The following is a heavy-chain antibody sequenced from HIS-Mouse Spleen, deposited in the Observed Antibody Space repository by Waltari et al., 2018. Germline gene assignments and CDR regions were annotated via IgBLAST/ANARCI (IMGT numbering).Heavy chain of an antibody. V-gene: IGHV4-39*07. CDR1: GASISSRSYY. J-gene: IGHJ2*01. CDR3: AREIPYSSSWYDWYFDL. D-gene: IGHD6-13*01. CDR2: IYYSGST. Sequence: QLQLQESGPGLVKPSETLSLTRTLAGASISSRSYYWGRIRQPPGTGLAWIGSIYYSGSTYYNPSLKSRVTISVDTSKNQSSLKLSSVTAADTAVYYCAREIPYSSSWYDWYFDLWGRGTLVTVSS.